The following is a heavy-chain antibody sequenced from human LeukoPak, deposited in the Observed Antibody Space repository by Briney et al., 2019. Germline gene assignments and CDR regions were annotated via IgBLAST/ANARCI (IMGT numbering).Heavy chain of an antibody. CDR3: ARPSVYQLLDRRSPSGAFEI. CDR2: INHSGST. J-gene: IGHJ3*02. D-gene: IGHD1-1*01. CDR1: GGSSNGYY. Sequence: SETLSLTCAVYGGSSNGYYWNWIRQTPGKGLEWIGEINHSGSTNYNPSLKSRVTISVDTSKKRFSLNLTSVTAADTAVYYCARPSVYQLLDRRSPSGAFEIWGQGTMVTVSA. V-gene: IGHV4-34*01.